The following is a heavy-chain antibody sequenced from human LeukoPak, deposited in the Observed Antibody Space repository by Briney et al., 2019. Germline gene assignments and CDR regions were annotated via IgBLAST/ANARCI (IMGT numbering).Heavy chain of an antibody. D-gene: IGHD1-26*01. CDR3: ARGGSGSYDYYYYYMDV. V-gene: IGHV1-69*13. Sequence: SVKVSCKASGYTFISYGFSWVRQAPGQGLEWMGGIIPIFGTANYAQKFQGRVTITADESTSTAYMELSSLRSEDTAVYYCARGGSGSYDYYYYYMDVWGKGTTVTVSS. CDR1: GYTFISYG. CDR2: IIPIFGTA. J-gene: IGHJ6*03.